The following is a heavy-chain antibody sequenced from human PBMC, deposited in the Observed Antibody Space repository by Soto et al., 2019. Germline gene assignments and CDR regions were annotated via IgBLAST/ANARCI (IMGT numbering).Heavy chain of an antibody. V-gene: IGHV1-8*01. Sequence: ASVKVSCKASGYTFTSYDINWVRQATGQGLEWMGWMNPNSGNTGYAQKFQSRVTMTRNTSISTAYMELSSLRSEDTSVYYCARGTHAYYYASRRYYVNNCFDTWGQGTLVTVSS. CDR3: ARGTHAYYYASRRYYVNNCFDT. CDR1: GYTFTSYD. D-gene: IGHD3-22*01. J-gene: IGHJ5*02. CDR2: MNPNSGNT.